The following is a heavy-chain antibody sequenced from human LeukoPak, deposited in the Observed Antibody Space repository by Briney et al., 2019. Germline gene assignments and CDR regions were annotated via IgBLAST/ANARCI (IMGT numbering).Heavy chain of an antibody. CDR3: AKIRDTAMVS. J-gene: IGHJ4*02. CDR2: ISSGGGST. D-gene: IGHD5-18*01. V-gene: IGHV3-23*01. Sequence: PGGSLRLSCAASGSTFSSYAMSWVRQAPGKGLEWVSPISSGGGSTYYADSVKGRFTISIDNSKNTLYQKMNSQRAEDTAVYSCAKIRDTAMVSWGQGTLVTVSS. CDR1: GSTFSSYA.